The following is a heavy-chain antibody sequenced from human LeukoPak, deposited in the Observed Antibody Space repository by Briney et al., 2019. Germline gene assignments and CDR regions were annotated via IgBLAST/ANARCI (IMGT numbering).Heavy chain of an antibody. D-gene: IGHD2-2*01. CDR3: ARGEGYCSSTSCRNWFDP. CDR2: INPSGGST. J-gene: IGHJ5*02. CDR1: GYTFTSYY. V-gene: IGHV1-46*01. Sequence: ASVKVSCKASGYTFTSYYMHWVRQAPGQGLEWMGIINPSGGSTSYAQKFQGRVTITTDESTSTAYMELSSLRSEDTAVYYCARGEGYCSSTSCRNWFDPWGQGTLVTVSS.